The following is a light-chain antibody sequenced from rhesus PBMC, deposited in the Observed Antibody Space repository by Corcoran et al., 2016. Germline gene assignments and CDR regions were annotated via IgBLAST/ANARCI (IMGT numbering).Light chain of an antibody. CDR2: RTS. Sequence: EIVLTQSPTSMAVSQGESVTISCTASSSVTTSYLHWYQQKPGFPPRLLVYRTSSLASGVPSRFRGSGSGTSYTLTITSMEADDAASYYCQQGNSIPWTFGQGTKVEIK. CDR1: SSVTTSY. J-gene: IGKJ1*01. V-gene: IGKV3-35*01. CDR3: QQGNSIPWT.